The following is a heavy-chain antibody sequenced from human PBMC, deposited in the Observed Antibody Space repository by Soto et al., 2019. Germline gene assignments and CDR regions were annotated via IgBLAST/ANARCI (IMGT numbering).Heavy chain of an antibody. Sequence: PGGSLRLSCAASGFTFSSYSMNWVRQAPGKGLEWVSYISSSSSTIYYADSVKGRFTISRDNAKNSLYLQMNSLRAEDTAVYYCASSGGFGELPSYSPLYYYMDVWGKGTTVTVSS. CDR1: GFTFSSYS. CDR2: ISSSSSTI. CDR3: ASSGGFGELPSYSPLYYYMDV. J-gene: IGHJ6*03. D-gene: IGHD3-10*01. V-gene: IGHV3-48*01.